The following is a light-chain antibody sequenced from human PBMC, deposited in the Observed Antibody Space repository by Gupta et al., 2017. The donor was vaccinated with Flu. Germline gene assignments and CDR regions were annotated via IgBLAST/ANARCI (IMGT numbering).Light chain of an antibody. CDR1: QSVSS. CDR3: QQYNKWPGT. CDR2: SAT. Sequence: EIVMTQSPATLSVSPGERATLSCRASQSVSSLAWYQQKPGQAPRLLIYSATARPTGIPARFSGSGSGTEFTLTISSLQSEDFAVYYCQQYNKWPGTFGQGTKVELK. V-gene: IGKV3-15*01. J-gene: IGKJ1*01.